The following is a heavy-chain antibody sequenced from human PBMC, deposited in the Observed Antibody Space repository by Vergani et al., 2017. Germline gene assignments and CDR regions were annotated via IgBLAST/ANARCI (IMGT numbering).Heavy chain of an antibody. V-gene: IGHV4-39*01. Sequence: HLQESGPGLVKPSETLSLTCTVSGGSISSSSYYWGWIRQPPGKGLEWIGSIYYSGSTYYNPSVKSRVTISVDTSKNQFSLKLSSVTAADTAVYYCARHAYSSSWYAFDIWGQGTMVTVSS. D-gene: IGHD6-13*01. CDR2: IYYSGST. J-gene: IGHJ3*02. CDR3: ARHAYSSSWYAFDI. CDR1: GGSISSSSYY.